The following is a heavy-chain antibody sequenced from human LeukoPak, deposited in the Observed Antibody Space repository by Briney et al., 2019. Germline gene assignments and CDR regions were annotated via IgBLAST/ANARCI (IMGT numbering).Heavy chain of an antibody. D-gene: IGHD1-1*01. V-gene: IGHV3-23*01. Sequence: GGTLRLSCAASGFTVSSYAMSWVRQAPGKGLEWISSVSGSGGSTYYADSVKGRFTISRDNPKTTMSLQRNSLRAEDTAVFYCAKDLPLNGGYRFDYWGQGTLVTVSS. CDR3: AKDLPLNGGYRFDY. CDR2: VSGSGGST. CDR1: GFTVSSYA. J-gene: IGHJ4*02.